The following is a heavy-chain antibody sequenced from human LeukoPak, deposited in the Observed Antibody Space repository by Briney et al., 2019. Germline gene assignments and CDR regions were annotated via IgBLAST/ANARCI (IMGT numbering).Heavy chain of an antibody. CDR1: GGSVSTSSYY. Sequence: KPSETLSLTCTVSGGSVSTSSYYWGWIRQPPGKGLEWIGSIYHSRSTYYNASLKSRATISADTSKNQFSLKLSSVTAADTAVYYCARHRWMEVYDSGSYYVDYWGQGTLVTVSS. CDR2: IYHSRST. D-gene: IGHD3-10*01. J-gene: IGHJ4*02. V-gene: IGHV4-39*01. CDR3: ARHRWMEVYDSGSYYVDY.